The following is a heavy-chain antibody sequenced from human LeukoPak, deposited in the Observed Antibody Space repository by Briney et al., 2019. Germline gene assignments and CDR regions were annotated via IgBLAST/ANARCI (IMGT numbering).Heavy chain of an antibody. D-gene: IGHD4-23*01. V-gene: IGHV3-73*01. J-gene: IGHJ4*02. CDR3: ARGARWGYYFDY. CDR2: IRSKANSYAT. Sequence: GGSLRLSCAASGFIFSGSAMHWVRQASGKGLEWVGRIRSKANSYATAYAASAKGRFTISRDDSKNTAYLQMNSLKTEDTAVYYCARGARWGYYFDYWGQGNLVTVSS. CDR1: GFIFSGSA.